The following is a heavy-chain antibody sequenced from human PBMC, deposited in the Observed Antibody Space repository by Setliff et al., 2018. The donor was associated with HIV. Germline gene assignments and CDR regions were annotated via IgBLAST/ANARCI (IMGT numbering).Heavy chain of an antibody. Sequence: PSETLSLTCAVSGGSINSGSIYWSWVRRPAGGGLEWIGHMHASGLTTYNPSLRSRAAISMETSKNQFSLRLSAVTAADSAIYYCAGLDSADHFVGVLNFWGQGTRVTAPQ. CDR3: AGLDSADHFVGVLNF. CDR2: MHASGLT. J-gene: IGHJ4*03. V-gene: IGHV4-61*09. CDR1: GGSINSGSIY. D-gene: IGHD3-22*01.